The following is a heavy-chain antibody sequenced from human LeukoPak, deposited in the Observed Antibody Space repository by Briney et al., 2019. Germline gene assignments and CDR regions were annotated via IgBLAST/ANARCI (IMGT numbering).Heavy chain of an antibody. Sequence: SETLSLTCTVSGGSISSYYWSWIRQHPGKGLEWIGYIYYSGSTYYNPSLKSRVTISVDTSKNQFSLKLSSVTAADTAVYYCARDTGYCSGGSCFLPGIGMDVWGQGTTVTVSS. V-gene: IGHV4-59*06. CDR1: GGSISSYY. J-gene: IGHJ6*02. CDR2: IYYSGST. CDR3: ARDTGYCSGGSCFLPGIGMDV. D-gene: IGHD2-15*01.